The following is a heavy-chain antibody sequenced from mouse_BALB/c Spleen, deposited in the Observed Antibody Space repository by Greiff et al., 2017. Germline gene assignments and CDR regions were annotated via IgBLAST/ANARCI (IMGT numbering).Heavy chain of an antibody. CDR1: GYSFTSYW. CDR2: IDPSDSET. J-gene: IGHJ3*01. D-gene: IGHD2-1*01. V-gene: IGHV1S126*01. Sequence: QVQLQQSGPQLVRPGASVKISCKASGYSFTSYWMHWVKQRPGQGLEWIGMIDPSDSETRLKQKFKDKATLTVDKSSSTAYMQLSSPTSEDSAVYYCARDYGSPGFAYWGQGTLVTVSA. CDR3: ARDYGSPGFAY.